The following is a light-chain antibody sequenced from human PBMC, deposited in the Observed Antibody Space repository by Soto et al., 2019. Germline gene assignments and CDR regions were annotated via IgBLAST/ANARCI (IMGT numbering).Light chain of an antibody. J-gene: IGKJ5*01. V-gene: IGKV1-5*03. CDR2: KAS. CDR1: QTISSW. CDR3: QQLYTLPFT. Sequence: DIQMTQSPSTLSGSVGDRVTITCRASQTISSWLAWYQQKPGKAPKPLIYKASTLKSGVPSRFSGSGSGTEFTLTISGLLPEDFAAYHCQQLYTLPFTFGQGTRLEI.